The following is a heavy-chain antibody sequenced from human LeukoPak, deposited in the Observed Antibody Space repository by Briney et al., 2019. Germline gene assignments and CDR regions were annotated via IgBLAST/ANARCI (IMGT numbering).Heavy chain of an antibody. CDR3: AKSRSSSVSCYNY. CDR1: GFTFSSYG. D-gene: IGHD2-2*02. V-gene: IGHV3-30*18. CDR2: ISYDGSNK. J-gene: IGHJ4*02. Sequence: SGGSLRLSCAASGFTFSSYGMHWIRQAPGKGLEWVAVISYDGSNKYYADSVKGRFTISRDNSKNTLYLQMNSLRAEDTAMYYCAKSRSSSVSCYNYWGQGTLVTVSS.